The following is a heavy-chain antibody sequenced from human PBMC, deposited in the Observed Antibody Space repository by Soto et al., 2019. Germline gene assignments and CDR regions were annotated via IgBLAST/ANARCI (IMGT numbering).Heavy chain of an antibody. V-gene: IGHV3-30*03. CDR2: ISYDGSNK. J-gene: IGHJ4*02. CDR1: GFTFSSYG. Sequence: TGGSLRLSYAASGFTFSSYGMHWVRQAPGKGLEWVAVISYDGSNKYYADSVKGRFTISRDNSKNTLFLQMNSLGVEDTALYYCARDREPDGIWTFDSWGQGTLVTVSS. D-gene: IGHD3-9*01. CDR3: ARDREPDGIWTFDS.